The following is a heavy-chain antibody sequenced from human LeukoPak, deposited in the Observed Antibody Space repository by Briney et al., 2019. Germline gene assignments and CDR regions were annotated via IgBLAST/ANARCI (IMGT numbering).Heavy chain of an antibody. Sequence: GGSLRLSCAASRFTFSTYGMSWVRQAPGKGLEWVSSISGSGGSTNYADSVKGRFTISRDNSKNTLYLQMNSLRAEDTAVYYCARDPGGDTAMVDYFDYWGQGTLVTVSS. CDR3: ARDPGGDTAMVDYFDY. CDR2: ISGSGGST. D-gene: IGHD5-18*01. V-gene: IGHV3-23*01. CDR1: RFTFSTYG. J-gene: IGHJ4*02.